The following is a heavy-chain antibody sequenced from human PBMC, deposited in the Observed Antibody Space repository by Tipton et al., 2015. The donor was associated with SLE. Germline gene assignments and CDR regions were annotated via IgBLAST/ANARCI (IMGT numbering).Heavy chain of an antibody. V-gene: IGHV3-15*01. CDR3: TPGEQWLVPSYYFDY. CDR1: GFTFGNAW. D-gene: IGHD6-19*01. Sequence: SLRLSCAASGFTFGNAWMSWVRQAPGKGLEWVGRIKSKTDGGTTDYAAPVKGRFTISRDDSKNTLYLQMNSLKTEDTAVYYCTPGEQWLVPSYYFDYWGQGTLVTVSS. J-gene: IGHJ4*02. CDR2: IKSKTDGGTT.